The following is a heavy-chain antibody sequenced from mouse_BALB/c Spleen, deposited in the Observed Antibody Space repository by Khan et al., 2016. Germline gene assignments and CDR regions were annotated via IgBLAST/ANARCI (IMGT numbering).Heavy chain of an antibody. Sequence: EVELVESGGGLVKPGGSLKLSCAASGFTFSSYTMSWVRQTPEKRLEWVATIISGGNYTYYPDSVKGRFPISRDNAKNTLYLQMSSLNSEDTAMYYCTSDSSGGFAYWGQGTLVTVSA. CDR3: TSDSSGGFAY. CDR2: IISGGNYT. D-gene: IGHD3-1*01. J-gene: IGHJ3*01. V-gene: IGHV5-6-4*01. CDR1: GFTFSSYT.